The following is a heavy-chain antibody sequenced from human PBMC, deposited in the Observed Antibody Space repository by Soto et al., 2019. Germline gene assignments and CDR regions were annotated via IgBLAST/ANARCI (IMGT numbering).Heavy chain of an antibody. CDR2: IWYDGSNK. J-gene: IGHJ3*02. CDR3: AKDSGRFLDAFDI. Sequence: GGSLRLSCAASGFTFSSYGMHWVRQAPGKGLEWVAVIWYDGSNKYYADSVKGRFTISRDNSKNTLYLQMNSLRAEDTAVYYCAKDSGRFLDAFDIWGQGTMVTVSS. D-gene: IGHD1-26*01. CDR1: GFTFSSYG. V-gene: IGHV3-30*02.